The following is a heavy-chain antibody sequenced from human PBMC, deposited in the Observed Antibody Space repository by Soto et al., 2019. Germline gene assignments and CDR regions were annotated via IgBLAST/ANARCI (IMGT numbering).Heavy chain of an antibody. V-gene: IGHV3-53*01. CDR1: GFTVSSNY. CDR3: ARDGVGRLFVGEDAFDI. D-gene: IGHD1-26*01. J-gene: IGHJ3*02. Sequence: GGSLRLSCAASGFTVSSNYMSWVRQAPGKGLEWVSVIYSGGSTYYADSVKGRFTISRDNSKNTLYLQMNSLRAEDTAVYYCARDGVGRLFVGEDAFDIWGQGTMVTVSS. CDR2: IYSGGST.